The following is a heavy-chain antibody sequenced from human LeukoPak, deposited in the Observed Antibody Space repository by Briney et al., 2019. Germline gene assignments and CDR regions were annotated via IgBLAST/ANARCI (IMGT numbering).Heavy chain of an antibody. D-gene: IGHD3-16*02. V-gene: IGHV4-59*01. CDR2: INYSGST. J-gene: IGHJ2*01. CDR3: ARARDYVWGSYRYWYFDL. CDR1: GGSISSYY. Sequence: PSETLSLTCTVSGGSISSYYWSWIRQPPGKGLEWIGYINYSGSTNYIPSLKSRVSISVDTSKNQFSLNLSTVTAADTAVYYCARARDYVWGSYRYWYFDLWGRGTLVTVSP.